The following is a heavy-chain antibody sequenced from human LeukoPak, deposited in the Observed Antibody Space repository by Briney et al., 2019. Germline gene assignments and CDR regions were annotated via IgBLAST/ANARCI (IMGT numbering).Heavy chain of an antibody. CDR1: GFTFGGSP. Sequence: GGSLRLSCAASGFTFGGSPILWVRQASGKGLEWVGRIRSKADNYATAYAASVQGRCTISRDDSKSTAYLQLNSLKTEDTAVYYCTQSNYWGQGALVTVSS. CDR3: TQSNY. J-gene: IGHJ4*02. CDR2: IRSKADNYAT. V-gene: IGHV3-73*01.